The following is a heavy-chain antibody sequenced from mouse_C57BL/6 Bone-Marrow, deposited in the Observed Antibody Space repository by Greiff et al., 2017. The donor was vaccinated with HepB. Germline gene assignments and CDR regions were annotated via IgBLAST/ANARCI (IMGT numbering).Heavy chain of an antibody. Sequence: VQLQQPGAELVRPGTSVKLSCKASGYTFTSYWMHWVKLRPGQGLEWIGVIDPSDSYTNYNQKFKGKATLTVDTSSSTAYMQLSSLTSEDSAVYYCARGEYGNSFDYWGQGTTLTVSS. CDR1: GYTFTSYW. CDR3: ARGEYGNSFDY. CDR2: IDPSDSYT. D-gene: IGHD2-1*01. J-gene: IGHJ2*01. V-gene: IGHV1-59*01.